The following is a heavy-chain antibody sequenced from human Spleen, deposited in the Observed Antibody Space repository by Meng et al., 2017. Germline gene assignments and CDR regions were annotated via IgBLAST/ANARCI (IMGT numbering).Heavy chain of an antibody. D-gene: IGHD3-22*01. CDR1: GFTFSNHE. J-gene: IGHJ6*02. CDR3: ARGYDSSGYFYYYCYYGMDF. CDR2: FSSSGNTV. V-gene: IGHV3-48*03. Sequence: GESLKTSCAGSGFTFSNHEMNWVRRAPGKGLEWLSYFSSSGNTVYYADSVRGRFTIFRDNAKNSLYLQMNSLRAEDTAVYYCARGYDSSGYFYYYCYYGMDFWGQGTTVTVSS.